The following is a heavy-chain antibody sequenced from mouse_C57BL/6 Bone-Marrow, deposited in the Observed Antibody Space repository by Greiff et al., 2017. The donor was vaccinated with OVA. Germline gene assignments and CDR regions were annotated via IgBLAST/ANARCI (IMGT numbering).Heavy chain of an antibody. J-gene: IGHJ1*03. CDR1: GFSFNTYA. D-gene: IGHD1-1*01. CDR2: IRSKSNNYAT. CDR3: VRYYGSSHWYFDV. V-gene: IGHV10-1*01. Sequence: EVQRVESGGGLVQPKGSLKLSCAASGFSFNTYAMNWVRQAPGKGLEWVARIRSKSNNYATYYADSVKDRFTISRDDSESMLYLQMNNLKTEDTAMYYCVRYYGSSHWYFDVWGTGTTVTVSS.